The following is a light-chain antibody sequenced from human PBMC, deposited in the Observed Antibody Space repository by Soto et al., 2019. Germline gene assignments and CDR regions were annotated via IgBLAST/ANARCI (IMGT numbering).Light chain of an antibody. J-gene: IGKJ4*01. CDR2: GAS. CDR1: QSVTSH. CDR3: QQYNDWPLT. V-gene: IGKV3-15*01. Sequence: EVVMTQSPATLSVSPGQRVTLSCRASQSVTSHLAWYQQKPGQTPRLLIYGASAGAPGVPARFSGSGSGTEFTLTISSLQSEDFAIYYCQQYNDWPLTFGGGTKVEI.